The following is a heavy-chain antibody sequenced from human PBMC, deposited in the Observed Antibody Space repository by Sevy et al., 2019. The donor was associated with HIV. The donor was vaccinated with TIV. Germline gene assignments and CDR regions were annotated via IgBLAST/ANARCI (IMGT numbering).Heavy chain of an antibody. CDR3: XXXXXXXXXXDRPFDY. CDR1: GFTFSSYE. J-gene: IGHJ4*02. CDR2: ISSSGSTI. V-gene: IGHV3-48*03. Sequence: GGSLRLSCAASGFTFSSYEMNWVRQSPGKGLEWVSYISSSGSTIYYADSVKGRFTISRDNAKNSLYLQMNSLRAEDXXXXXXXXXXXXXXXXDRPFDYWGQGTLVTVSS.